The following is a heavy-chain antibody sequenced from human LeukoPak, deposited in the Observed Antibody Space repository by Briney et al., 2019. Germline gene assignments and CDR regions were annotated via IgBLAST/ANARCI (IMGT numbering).Heavy chain of an antibody. D-gene: IGHD3-3*01. J-gene: IGHJ4*02. Sequence: PGGSLRLSCAASGFTFSSYAMSWVRQAPGKGLEWVSTISGSGGNTYYADSVKGRFTISRDNSKNTLYLQMNSLRAEDTAVYNCAKNDDFWSGYYHEAYYFGYWGQGTLVPVSS. CDR2: ISGSGGNT. CDR1: GFTFSSYA. V-gene: IGHV3-23*01. CDR3: AKNDDFWSGYYHEAYYFGY.